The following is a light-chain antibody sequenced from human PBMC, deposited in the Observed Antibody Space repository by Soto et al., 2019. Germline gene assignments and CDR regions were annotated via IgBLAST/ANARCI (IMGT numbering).Light chain of an antibody. Sequence: DIQMTHSPSSLSASVGDRVTITCRASQDINIYLAWFQQKPGKAPKLLIYAASSLQSGVPSRFSGSGSGTDFTLTISSLQPEDFATYYCQQSYSTPRTFGGGTKVDIK. CDR1: QDINIY. CDR3: QQSYSTPRT. J-gene: IGKJ4*01. CDR2: AAS. V-gene: IGKV1-39*01.